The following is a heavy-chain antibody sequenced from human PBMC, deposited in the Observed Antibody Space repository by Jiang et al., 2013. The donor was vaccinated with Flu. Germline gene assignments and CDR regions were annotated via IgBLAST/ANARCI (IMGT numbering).Heavy chain of an antibody. CDR2: IYHGGRT. D-gene: IGHD2-2*01. Sequence: LLKPSETLSLTCAVSGGSISSNNWWTWVRQPPGKGLEWIGEIYHGGRTNYNPSLKSRVTISVDQSKNQFSLKLNSVTAADTAVYYCARILGGCSSTSCTLDPWGQGTLVTVSS. V-gene: IGHV4-4*02. J-gene: IGHJ5*02. CDR1: GGSISSNNW. CDR3: ARILGGCSSTSCTLDP.